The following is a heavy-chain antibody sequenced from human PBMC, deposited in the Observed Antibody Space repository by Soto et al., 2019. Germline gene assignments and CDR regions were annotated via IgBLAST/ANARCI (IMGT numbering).Heavy chain of an antibody. CDR2: ISAYNGNT. CDR1: GYTFTSYG. V-gene: IGHV1-18*01. D-gene: IGHD6-19*01. CDR3: ARSEYSSGSADFDY. J-gene: IGHJ4*02. Sequence: ASVKVSCKASGYTFTSYGISWVRQAPGQGLEWMGWISAYNGNTNYAQKLQGGVTMTTDTSTSTAYMELRSLRSDDTAVYYCARSEYSSGSADFDYWGQGTLVTVPQ.